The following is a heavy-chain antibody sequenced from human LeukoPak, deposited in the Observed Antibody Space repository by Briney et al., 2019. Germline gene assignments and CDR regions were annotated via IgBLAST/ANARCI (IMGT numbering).Heavy chain of an antibody. CDR3: AITYYYDSSGYYYDLFDY. J-gene: IGHJ4*02. D-gene: IGHD3-22*01. CDR1: GGSFSGYY. Sequence: SETLSLTCAVYGGSFSGYYWSWIRQPPGKGLEWIGEINHSGSTNYNPSLKSRVTISVDTSKNQFSLKLSSVTAADTAVYYCAITYYYDSSGYYYDLFDYWGQGTLVTVSS. CDR2: INHSGST. V-gene: IGHV4-34*01.